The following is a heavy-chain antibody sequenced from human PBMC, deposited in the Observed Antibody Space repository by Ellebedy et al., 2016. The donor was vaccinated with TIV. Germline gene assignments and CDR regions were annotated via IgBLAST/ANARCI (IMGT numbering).Heavy chain of an antibody. J-gene: IGHJ6*02. CDR1: GGTFSIYA. V-gene: IGHV1-69*13. CDR2: IIPIFGTA. D-gene: IGHD3-10*01. Sequence: SVKVSCXASGGTFSIYAISWVRQAPGQGLEWMGGIIPIFGTANYAQKFQGRVTITADESTSTAYMELSSLRSEDTAVYYCAGGGEYLGLDDYYYYGMDVWGQGTTVTVSS. CDR3: AGGGEYLGLDDYYYYGMDV.